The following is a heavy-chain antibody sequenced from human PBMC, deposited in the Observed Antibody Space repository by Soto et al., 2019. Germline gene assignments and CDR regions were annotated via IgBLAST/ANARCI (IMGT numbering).Heavy chain of an antibody. CDR3: ARLRIATNTYKWFDP. D-gene: IGHD2-21*01. CDR2: IYVTGAV. J-gene: IGHJ5*02. Sequence: PSGSMSLTCRASGGRLNRGNKYWSWIRQDPGKGLEWIGHIYVTGAVDYNPSLRDRITISQDTSERQFSLNLRLVTAADTAVYYCARLRIATNTYKWFDPWGQGTLVTVSS. CDR1: GGRLNRGNKY. V-gene: IGHV4-31*03.